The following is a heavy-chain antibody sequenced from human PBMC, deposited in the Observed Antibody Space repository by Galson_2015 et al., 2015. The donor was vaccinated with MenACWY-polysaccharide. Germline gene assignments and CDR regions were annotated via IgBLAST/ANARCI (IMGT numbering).Heavy chain of an antibody. J-gene: IGHJ4*02. CDR1: GFTFTSYA. Sequence: SLRLSCAASGFTFTSYAMSWVRQAPGKGLEWVSTIGGSGSNTHYADSVKGRFTISRDNSKNTLSLQMNSLRAEDTAVYYCARVRYSTVKYQFDYWGQGTLVAVSS. V-gene: IGHV3-23*01. D-gene: IGHD2-2*01. CDR2: IGGSGSNT. CDR3: ARVRYSTVKYQFDY.